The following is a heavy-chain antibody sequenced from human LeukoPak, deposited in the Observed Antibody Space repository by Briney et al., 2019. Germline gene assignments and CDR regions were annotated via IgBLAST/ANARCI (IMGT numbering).Heavy chain of an antibody. D-gene: IGHD3-22*01. CDR3: GTRIVSWALFDY. V-gene: IGHV1-24*01. Sequence: ASVKVSCKVSGYTLTELSMHWVRQAPGKGLEWMGGFDPEDGETIYAQKFQGRVTMTEDTSTDTAYMELRSLRSEGTAVYYCGTRIVSWALFDYWGQGPLVTVSS. CDR1: GYTLTELS. J-gene: IGHJ4*02. CDR2: FDPEDGET.